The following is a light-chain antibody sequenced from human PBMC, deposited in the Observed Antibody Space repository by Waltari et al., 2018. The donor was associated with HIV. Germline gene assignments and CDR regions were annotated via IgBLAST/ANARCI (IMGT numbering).Light chain of an antibody. Sequence: QSALTQPASVSGSPGQSITISCTGTSSDVGGYNYVSWYQQHPGKAPKLMIYEVSNRPSGVSNRFSCSKSGNTASLTISGLQAEDEADYYCSSYTSSSTPRVFGGGTKLTVL. J-gene: IGLJ3*02. CDR1: SSDVGGYNY. CDR3: SSYTSSSTPRV. CDR2: EVS. V-gene: IGLV2-14*01.